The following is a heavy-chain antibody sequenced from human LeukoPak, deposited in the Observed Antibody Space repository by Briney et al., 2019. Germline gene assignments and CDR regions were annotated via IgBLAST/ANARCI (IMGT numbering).Heavy chain of an antibody. CDR3: ARIVGATTHGRGYYYYYMDV. J-gene: IGHJ6*03. D-gene: IGHD1-26*01. CDR2: IYTSGST. Sequence: SETLSLTCTVSGGSISSGSYYWSWIRQPAGKGLEWIGRIYTSGSTNYNPSLKSRVTISVDTSKNQFSLKLSSVTAADTAVYYCARIVGATTHGRGYYYYYMDVWGKGTTVTISS. CDR1: GGSISSGSYY. V-gene: IGHV4-61*02.